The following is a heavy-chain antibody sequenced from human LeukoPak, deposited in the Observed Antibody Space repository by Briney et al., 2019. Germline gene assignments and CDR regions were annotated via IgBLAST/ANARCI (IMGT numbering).Heavy chain of an antibody. CDR3: ARVGNTYSSGWRNWFDP. J-gene: IGHJ5*02. D-gene: IGHD6-19*01. CDR2: IYYSGST. CDR1: GGSISSSSYY. V-gene: IGHV4-39*01. Sequence: SETLSLTCTVSGGSISSSSYYWGWIRQPPGKGLEWIGSIYYSGSTYYNPSLKSRVTISVDTSKNQFSLKLSSVTAADTAVYYCARVGNTYSSGWRNWFDPWGQGTLVTVSS.